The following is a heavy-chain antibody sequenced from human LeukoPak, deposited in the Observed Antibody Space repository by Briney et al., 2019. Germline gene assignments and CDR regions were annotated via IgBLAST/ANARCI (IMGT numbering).Heavy chain of an antibody. J-gene: IGHJ4*02. Sequence: ASVKVSCKVSGYTLTELSMHWVRQAPGKGLEWMGGFDPEDGETIYAQKFQGRVTMTTDTSTSTAYMELRSLRSDDTAVYYCARDIHLYDFDYWGQGTLVTVSS. D-gene: IGHD5/OR15-5a*01. CDR1: GYTLTELS. CDR2: FDPEDGET. CDR3: ARDIHLYDFDY. V-gene: IGHV1-24*01.